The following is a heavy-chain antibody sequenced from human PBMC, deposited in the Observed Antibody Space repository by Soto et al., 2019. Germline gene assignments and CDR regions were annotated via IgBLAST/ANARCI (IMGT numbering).Heavy chain of an antibody. V-gene: IGHV4-34*01. CDR3: AREGSYSSSSRYYHYYMDV. CDR1: GGSFSGYY. Sequence: SETLSLTCAVYGGSFSGYYWSWIRQPPGKGLEWIGEINHSGSTNYNPSLKSRVTISVDTSKNQFSLKLSSVTAADTAVYYCAREGSYSSSSRYYHYYMDVWGKGTTVTVSS. CDR2: INHSGST. D-gene: IGHD6-6*01. J-gene: IGHJ6*03.